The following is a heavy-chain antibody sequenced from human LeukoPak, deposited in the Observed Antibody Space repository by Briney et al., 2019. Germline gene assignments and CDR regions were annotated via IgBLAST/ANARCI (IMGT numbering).Heavy chain of an antibody. J-gene: IGHJ4*02. CDR1: GFTVSSNY. CDR3: ARSERYYFDY. D-gene: IGHD5-24*01. V-gene: IGHV3-53*04. CDR2: IYSGGST. Sequence: GSLRLSCAASGFTVSSNYMSWVRQAPGKGLEGGSVIYSGGSTYYADSVKGGCTISRQNSKKTLYLQMNSLRAEDTAVYYCARSERYYFDYWGQGTLVTVSS.